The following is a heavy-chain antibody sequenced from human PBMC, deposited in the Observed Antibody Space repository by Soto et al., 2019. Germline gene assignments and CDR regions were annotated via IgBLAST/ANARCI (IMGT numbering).Heavy chain of an antibody. CDR2: IYWDDDK. D-gene: IGHD2-2*02. Sequence: QITLKESGPTLVRPAQTLTLTCDFSGFSLSTYHMGVAWIRQPPGKALEWLSLIYWDDDKRYSPSLKDRLANSQDPSSYPVGPTNPNLGPRELTPFLRSPPRRYRPVTFYPWGPGNLVTVSS. CDR1: GFSLSTYHMG. CDR3: SPPRRYRPVTFYP. V-gene: IGHV2-5*02. J-gene: IGHJ5*02.